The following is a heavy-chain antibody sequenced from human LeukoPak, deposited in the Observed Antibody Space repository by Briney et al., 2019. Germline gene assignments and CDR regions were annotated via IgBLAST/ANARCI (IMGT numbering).Heavy chain of an antibody. J-gene: IGHJ5*02. CDR3: ARDRYGSGSYYPNWFDP. CDR2: ISSSSSYI. CDR1: GYSFSSYS. V-gene: IGHV3-21*01. Sequence: GGSLRLSCAAAGYSFSSYSLNWVRQAPGKGLEWVSSISSSSSYIYYADSVKGRFTISRDNAKNSLYLQMNSLRAEDTAVYYCARDRYGSGSYYPNWFDPWGQGTLVTVSS. D-gene: IGHD3-10*01.